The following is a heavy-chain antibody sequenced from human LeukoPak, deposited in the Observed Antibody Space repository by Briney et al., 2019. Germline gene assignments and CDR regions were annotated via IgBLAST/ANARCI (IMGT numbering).Heavy chain of an antibody. D-gene: IGHD2-15*01. CDR2: IYASGIT. CDR3: ARRMGD. J-gene: IGHJ4*02. V-gene: IGHV4-4*07. CDR1: GDSISNYY. Sequence: SETLSLTCSVSGDSISNYYWRGMRQPAGRGGEGIGRIYASGITIYNPSRESRVNISVDTSKNHFSLNLSYVTAADTGMYYCARRMGDWGQGTLVTVSS.